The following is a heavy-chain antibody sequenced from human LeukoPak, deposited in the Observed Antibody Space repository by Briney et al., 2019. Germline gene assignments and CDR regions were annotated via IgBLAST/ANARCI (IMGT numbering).Heavy chain of an antibody. V-gene: IGHV1-8*01. CDR1: GYTFTCYD. Sequence: ASVKVSCKASGYTFTCYDINWVRQATGQGLEWMGWMNPNSGNTGYAQKFQGRVTMTRNTSISTAYMELSSLRSEDTAVYYCARASTLEPRIVGASGAFDIWGQGTMVTVSS. CDR2: MNPNSGNT. J-gene: IGHJ3*02. D-gene: IGHD1-26*01. CDR3: ARASTLEPRIVGASGAFDI.